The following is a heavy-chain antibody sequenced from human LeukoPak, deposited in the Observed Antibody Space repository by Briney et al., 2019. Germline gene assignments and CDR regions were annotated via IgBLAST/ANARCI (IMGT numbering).Heavy chain of an antibody. D-gene: IGHD3-9*01. CDR3: EKDADILTGYYDY. Sequence: PGGSLRLSCAASGFTFSSYGMHWVRQAPGKGLEWVAFIRYDGSNKYYADSVKGRFTISRDNSKNTLYLQMNSLRAEDTAVYYCEKDADILTGYYDYWGQGTLVTVSS. J-gene: IGHJ4*02. CDR1: GFTFSSYG. CDR2: IRYDGSNK. V-gene: IGHV3-30*02.